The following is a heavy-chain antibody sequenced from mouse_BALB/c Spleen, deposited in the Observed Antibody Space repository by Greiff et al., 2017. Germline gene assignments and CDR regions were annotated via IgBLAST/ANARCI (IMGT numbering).Heavy chain of an antibody. Sequence: VKLVESGPGLVAPSQSLSITCTVSGFSLTSYGVHWVRQPPGKGLEWLGVIWAGGSTNYNSALMSRLSISKDNSKSQVFLKMNSLQTDDTAMYYCARGYYGNYEWYFDVWGAGTTVTVSS. V-gene: IGHV2-9*02. CDR1: GFSLTSYG. CDR3: ARGYYGNYEWYFDV. D-gene: IGHD2-1*01. J-gene: IGHJ1*01. CDR2: IWAGGST.